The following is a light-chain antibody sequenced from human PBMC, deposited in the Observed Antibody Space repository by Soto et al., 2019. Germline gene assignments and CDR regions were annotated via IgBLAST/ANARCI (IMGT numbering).Light chain of an antibody. V-gene: IGLV2-8*01. Sequence: QSALTQPPSASGSPGQSVTITSTGTSSDVGGYNYVSWYQQHPGKAPKLMIYEVSKRPSGVPDRFSGSKSGNTASLTVSGLQAEDEADYYSSSYAGSNNFVFGPGTKVTVL. J-gene: IGLJ1*01. CDR2: EVS. CDR3: SSYAGSNNFV. CDR1: SSDVGGYNY.